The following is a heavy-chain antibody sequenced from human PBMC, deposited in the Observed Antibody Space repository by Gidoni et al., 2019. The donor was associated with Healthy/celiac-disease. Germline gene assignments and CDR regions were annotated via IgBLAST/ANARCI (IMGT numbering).Heavy chain of an antibody. D-gene: IGHD3-10*01. Sequence: EVQLVESGGGLVKPGGSLRLSCAASGFTFSSYSMNWVRQAPGKGLEWVSSISSSSSYIYYADSVKGRFTISRDNAKNSLYLQMNSLRAEDTAVYYCASGLRGYYYGMDVWGQGTTVTVSS. CDR1: GFTFSSYS. V-gene: IGHV3-21*01. J-gene: IGHJ6*02. CDR2: ISSSSSYI. CDR3: ASGLRGYYYGMDV.